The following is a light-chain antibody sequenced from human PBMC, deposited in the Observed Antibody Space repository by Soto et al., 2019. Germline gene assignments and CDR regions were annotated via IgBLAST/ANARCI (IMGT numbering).Light chain of an antibody. Sequence: EIVMTQSPATLSVSPGERATLSCRASQSVNSNLAWYQQKPGQAPRLFMYGASTRATNIPARFSGSGSGTEFTLTISSLQSEDSAMYYCQHYDSSRTFGQGTKVDIK. CDR1: QSVNSN. CDR3: QHYDSSRT. CDR2: GAS. J-gene: IGKJ1*01. V-gene: IGKV3-15*01.